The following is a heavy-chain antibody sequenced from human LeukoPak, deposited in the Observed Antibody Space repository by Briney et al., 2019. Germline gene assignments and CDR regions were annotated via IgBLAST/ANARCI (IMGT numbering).Heavy chain of an antibody. J-gene: IGHJ4*02. D-gene: IGHD2-15*01. CDR2: IYPGDSET. V-gene: IGHV5-51*01. Sequence: GESLKISCKGSGYSFTKYWIAWVRQMPGKGLEWMAIIYPGDSETRYSPSFQGQVTISADKSISTAYLQWSSLKASDTAMYYCARFVVTATWALDYWGQGTLVTVSS. CDR3: ARFVVTATWALDY. CDR1: GYSFTKYW.